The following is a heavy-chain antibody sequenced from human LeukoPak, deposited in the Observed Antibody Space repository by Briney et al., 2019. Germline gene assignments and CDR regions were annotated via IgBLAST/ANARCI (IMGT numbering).Heavy chain of an antibody. CDR1: GFTFSSYA. Sequence: PGGSLRLSCAASGFTFSSYAMTWVRQAPGKGLEWVSAICGGGGNTYYADSVKGRFTISRDNSKNMLYLQMNSLRAEDTAVYYCAKTLGYIGYFPPWGQGNLVTVSS. V-gene: IGHV3-23*01. D-gene: IGHD3-22*01. CDR2: ICGGGGNT. CDR3: AKTLGYIGYFPP. J-gene: IGHJ5*02.